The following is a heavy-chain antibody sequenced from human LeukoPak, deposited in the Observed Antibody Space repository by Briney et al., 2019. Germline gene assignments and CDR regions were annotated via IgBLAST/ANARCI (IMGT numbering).Heavy chain of an antibody. D-gene: IGHD6-13*01. Sequence: GGSLRLSCAASGFTFSSYAMHWVRQAPGKGLEWVSAISGSGGNTYYADSVKGRFTISRDNSKNTLYLQMNSLRAEDTAVYYCAKQQGIAAAGTEAFDIWGQGAMVTVSS. J-gene: IGHJ3*02. CDR3: AKQQGIAAAGTEAFDI. CDR1: GFTFSSYA. V-gene: IGHV3-23*01. CDR2: ISGSGGNT.